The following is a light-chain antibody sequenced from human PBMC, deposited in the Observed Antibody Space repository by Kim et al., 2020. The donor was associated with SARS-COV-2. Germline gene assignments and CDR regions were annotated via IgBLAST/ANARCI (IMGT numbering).Light chain of an antibody. V-gene: IGKV3-20*01. J-gene: IGKJ2*01. CDR3: QNFVTSPFT. CDR1: LTVDINF. CDR2: GAS. Sequence: LSPGERATRSCRASLTVDINFLAWYQQKPGQAPRLLISGASTRATGIPDRFSVSGSGTDFTLTISRLQPEDFAVYYCQNFVTSPFTFGQGTKLEI.